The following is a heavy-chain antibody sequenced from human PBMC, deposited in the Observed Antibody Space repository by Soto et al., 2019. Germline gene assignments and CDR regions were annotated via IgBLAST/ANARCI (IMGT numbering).Heavy chain of an antibody. CDR2: LNEDGSFT. Sequence: GGSLRLSCVASEFTFSSYWMHWVRQVPGKGLVWVSRLNEDGSFTTYADSVKGRFTISRDNAKKTLYLQMNSLRAEDTAVYYCARDLSGRADVWGQGTTVTVSS. CDR3: ARDLSGRADV. J-gene: IGHJ6*02. D-gene: IGHD3-10*01. CDR1: EFTFSSYW. V-gene: IGHV3-74*01.